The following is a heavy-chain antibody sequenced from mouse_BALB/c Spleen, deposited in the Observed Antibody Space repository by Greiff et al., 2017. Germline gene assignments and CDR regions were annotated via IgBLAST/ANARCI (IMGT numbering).Heavy chain of an antibody. Sequence: LVESGPELMKPGASVKISCKASGYSFTSYYMHWVKQSHGKSLEWIGYIDPFNGGTSYNQKFKGKATLTVDKSSSTAYMHLSSLTSEDSAVYYCARNYYDYDEGYAMDYWGQGTSVTVSS. CDR3: ARNYYDYDEGYAMDY. CDR2: IDPFNGGT. V-gene: IGHV1S135*01. D-gene: IGHD2-4*01. J-gene: IGHJ4*01. CDR1: GYSFTSYY.